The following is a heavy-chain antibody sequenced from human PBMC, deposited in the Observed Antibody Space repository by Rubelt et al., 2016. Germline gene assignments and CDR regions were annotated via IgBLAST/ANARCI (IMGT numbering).Heavy chain of an antibody. V-gene: IGHV4-34*01. D-gene: IGHD2-2*01. Sequence: QVQLQQWGAGLLMPSETLSLTCAVYGGSFSGYYWSWIRQPPGKGLEWIGEINHSGSTNYNPSLKSRVTISVDTSKNRFSLKLSSVTAADTAVYYCARHSHNCSSTSCGLNWFDPWGQGTLVTVSS. CDR2: INHSGST. J-gene: IGHJ5*02. CDR3: ARHSHNCSSTSCGLNWFDP. CDR1: GGSFSGYY.